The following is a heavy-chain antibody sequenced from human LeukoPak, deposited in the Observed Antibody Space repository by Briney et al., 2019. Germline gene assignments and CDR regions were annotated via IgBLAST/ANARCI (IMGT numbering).Heavy chain of an antibody. CDR1: GGTFSSYA. J-gene: IGHJ4*02. Sequence: GASVKVSCKASGGTFSSYAISWVRQAPGQGLEWMGGIIPIFGTANYAQKFRGRVTITADKSTRTAYMELSSLRSEDTAVYYCARLYSGYDYWGQGTLVTVSS. D-gene: IGHD5-12*01. V-gene: IGHV1-69*06. CDR3: ARLYSGYDY. CDR2: IIPIFGTA.